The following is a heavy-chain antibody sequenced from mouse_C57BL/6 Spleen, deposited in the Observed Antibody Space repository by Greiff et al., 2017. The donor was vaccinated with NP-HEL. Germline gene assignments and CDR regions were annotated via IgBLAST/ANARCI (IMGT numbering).Heavy chain of an antibody. CDR1: GYSITSGYY. Sequence: VQLKQSGPGLVKPSQSLSLTCSVTGYSITSGYYWNWIRQFPGNKLEWMGYISYDGSNNYNPSLKNRISITRDTSKNQFFLKLNSVTTEDTATYYCAGEYFGSSFAYWGQGTLVTVSA. CDR3: AGEYFGSSFAY. J-gene: IGHJ3*01. CDR2: ISYDGSN. V-gene: IGHV3-6*01. D-gene: IGHD1-1*01.